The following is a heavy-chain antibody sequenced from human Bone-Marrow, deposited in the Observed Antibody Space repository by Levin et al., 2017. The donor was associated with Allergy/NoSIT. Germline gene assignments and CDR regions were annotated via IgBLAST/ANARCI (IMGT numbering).Heavy chain of an antibody. CDR1: GYTFTSYG. V-gene: IGHV1-18*01. Sequence: ASVKVSCKASGYTFTSYGISWVRQAPGQGLEWMGWISAYNGNTNYAQKLQGRVTMTTDTSTSTAYMELRSLRSDDTAVYYCARGHLVMITFGGVIVSYMDVWGKGTTVTVSS. D-gene: IGHD3-16*02. CDR2: ISAYNGNT. J-gene: IGHJ6*03. CDR3: ARGHLVMITFGGVIVSYMDV.